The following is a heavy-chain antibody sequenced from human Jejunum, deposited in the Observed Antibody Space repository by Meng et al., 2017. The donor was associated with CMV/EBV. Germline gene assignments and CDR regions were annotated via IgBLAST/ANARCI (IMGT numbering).Heavy chain of an antibody. CDR3: ARVFTTFGLPMHFDY. J-gene: IGHJ4*02. V-gene: IGHV3-30-3*01. CDR1: GFTFSYYA. D-gene: IGHD3/OR15-3a*01. Sequence: GFTFSYYAMHWVRRAPGKGLEWVAVISYNGAYRFYADSVKGRFTISRDSSENTLYVQINSLRPEDTAVYYCARVFTTFGLPMHFDYWGQGTPVTVSS. CDR2: ISYNGAYR.